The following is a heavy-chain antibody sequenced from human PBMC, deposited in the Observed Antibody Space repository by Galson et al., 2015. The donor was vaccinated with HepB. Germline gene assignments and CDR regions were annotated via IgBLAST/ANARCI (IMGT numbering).Heavy chain of an antibody. CDR3: ARDLGYCTNGVCFYYYVMDV. CDR1: GLTFRHYG. Sequence: SLRLPCAASGLTFRHYGTLWVRQAPGKGLEWVAVISYEGGTKYYADSVKGRSTISRDNSKNTLYLQMNSRGAEETAVYYCARDLGYCTNGVCFYYYVMDVWGQGTTVTASS. V-gene: IGHV3-30*03. CDR2: ISYEGGTK. D-gene: IGHD2-8*01. J-gene: IGHJ6*02.